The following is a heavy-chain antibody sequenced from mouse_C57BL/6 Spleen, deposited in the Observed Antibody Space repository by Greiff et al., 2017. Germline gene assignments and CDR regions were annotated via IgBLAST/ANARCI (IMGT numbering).Heavy chain of an antibody. CDR3: ARLGGSITTVVDY. V-gene: IGHV1-55*01. CDR2: IYPGSGST. Sequence: QVQLKQPGAELVKPGASVKMSCKASGYTFTSYWITWVKQRPGQGLEWIGDIYPGSGSTNYNEKFKSKATLTVDTSSSTAYMQLSSLTSEDSAVYYWARLGGSITTVVDYWGQGTTLTVSS. J-gene: IGHJ2*01. CDR1: GYTFTSYW. D-gene: IGHD1-1*01.